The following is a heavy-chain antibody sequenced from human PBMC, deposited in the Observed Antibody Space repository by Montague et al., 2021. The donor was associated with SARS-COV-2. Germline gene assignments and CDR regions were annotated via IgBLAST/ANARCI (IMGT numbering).Heavy chain of an antibody. Sequence: SETLSLTCAVYGGSFSGYYLNWIRQPPGKGLEWIGEINHSGSTNXXPSLKSRVTIAVDTSKNQFSLKLTSVTAADTAVFYCARSTVTNSPFGFSNKLRSRYNGMDVWGQGTTVTVS. CDR1: GGSFSGYY. V-gene: IGHV4-34*01. D-gene: IGHD4-17*01. CDR3: ARSTVTNSPFGFSNKLRSRYNGMDV. J-gene: IGHJ6*02. CDR2: INHSGST.